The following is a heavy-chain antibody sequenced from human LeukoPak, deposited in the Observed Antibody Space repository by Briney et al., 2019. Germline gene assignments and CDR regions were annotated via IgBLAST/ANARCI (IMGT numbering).Heavy chain of an antibody. J-gene: IGHJ4*02. CDR3: VRVGYSYGYGDWNHFDY. CDR2: IYSGGST. CDR1: GFTVSSNY. V-gene: IGHV3-66*02. Sequence: GGSLRLSCAASGFTVSSNYMSWVRQAPGKGLEWVSIIYSGGSTYYAVSVKGRFTISRDNSKNTLYLQMNSLRAEDTAVYFCVRVGYSYGYGDWNHFDYWGQGTLVTVSS. D-gene: IGHD5-18*01.